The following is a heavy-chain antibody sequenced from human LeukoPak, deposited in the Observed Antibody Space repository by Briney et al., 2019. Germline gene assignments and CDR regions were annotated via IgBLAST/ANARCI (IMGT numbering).Heavy chain of an antibody. CDR3: ARESKEGFNTYYYDSSGSDY. V-gene: IGHV1-69*04. Sequence: ASVKVSCKASGGTFSSYAISWVRQAPGQGLEWMGRIIPILGIANYAQKLQGRVTMTTDTSTSTAYMELRSLRSDDTAVYYCARESKEGFNTYYYDSSGSDYWGQGTLVTVSS. CDR1: GGTFSSYA. CDR2: IIPILGIA. J-gene: IGHJ4*02. D-gene: IGHD3-22*01.